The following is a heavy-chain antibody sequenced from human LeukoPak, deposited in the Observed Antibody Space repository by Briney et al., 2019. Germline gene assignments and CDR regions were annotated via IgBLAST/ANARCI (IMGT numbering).Heavy chain of an antibody. Sequence: SGTLSLTCAVSGGSISSSNWWSWVRQPPGRGLEWIGEIYHSGSTNYNPSLKSRVTISVDKSKNQFSLKLSSVTAADTAVYYCARVPYSSSWPGFDPWGQGTLVTVSS. CDR2: IYHSGST. D-gene: IGHD6-13*01. J-gene: IGHJ5*02. CDR3: ARVPYSSSWPGFDP. V-gene: IGHV4-4*02. CDR1: GGSISSSNW.